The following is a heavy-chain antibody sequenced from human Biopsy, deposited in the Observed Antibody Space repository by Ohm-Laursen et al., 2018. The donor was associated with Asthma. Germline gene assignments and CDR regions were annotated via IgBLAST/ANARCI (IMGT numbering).Heavy chain of an antibody. D-gene: IGHD1-20*01. CDR2: IDQSGYT. CDR3: ARAAITGIRGWFDP. J-gene: IGHJ5*02. Sequence: GTLSLTCPVYGGYLTGHYWNWIRQPPGKGLEWIGEIDQSGYTNYNPSLKSRVTIPADTSKNQFHLNLSSVTAADTAVYFCARAAITGIRGWFDPWGQGTQVTVSS. V-gene: IGHV4-34*01. CDR1: GGYLTGHY.